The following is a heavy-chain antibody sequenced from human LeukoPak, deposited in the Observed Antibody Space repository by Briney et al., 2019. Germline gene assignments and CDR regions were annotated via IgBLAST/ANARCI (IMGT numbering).Heavy chain of an antibody. V-gene: IGHV4-34*01. J-gene: IGHJ5*02. CDR2: INHSGST. D-gene: IGHD3-9*01. Sequence: KPSETLSLTCAVYGGSFSGYYWSWIRQPPGKGLEWIGEINHSGSTNYNPSLKSRVTISVDTSKNQFSLKLSSVTAADTAVYYCARHKRVLRYFDWSRSNWFDPWGQGTLVTVSS. CDR3: ARHKRVLRYFDWSRSNWFDP. CDR1: GGSFSGYY.